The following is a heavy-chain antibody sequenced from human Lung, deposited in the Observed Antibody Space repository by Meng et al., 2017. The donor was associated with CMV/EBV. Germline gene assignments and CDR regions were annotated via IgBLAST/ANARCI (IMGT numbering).Heavy chain of an antibody. Sequence: ASVXVSXKASGYTFTSYDTNWVRQATGQGLEWMGWMNPNSGNTGYAQKFQGRVTMTRNTSISIAYMELSSLRSEDTAVYYCSRGKGSYYYYYGMDVWGQGXTVTVSS. CDR3: SRGKGSYYYYYGMDV. V-gene: IGHV1-8*01. D-gene: IGHD5-18*01. CDR1: GYTFTSYD. CDR2: MNPNSGNT. J-gene: IGHJ6*02.